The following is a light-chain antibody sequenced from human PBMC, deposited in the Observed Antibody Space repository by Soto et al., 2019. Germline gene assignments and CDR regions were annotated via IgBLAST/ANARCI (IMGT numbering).Light chain of an antibody. CDR3: AAWDDSLIGPV. CDR2: SKN. Sequence: QSVLTQPPSASGTPGQRVTISCSGSSSNIGSNTVTWYQRLPGTAPKLLISSKNERPSGVPDRFSGSKSGTSASLAISGLQSEDESDYYCAAWDDSLIGPVFGGGTKVTVL. V-gene: IGLV1-44*01. CDR1: SSNIGSNT. J-gene: IGLJ3*02.